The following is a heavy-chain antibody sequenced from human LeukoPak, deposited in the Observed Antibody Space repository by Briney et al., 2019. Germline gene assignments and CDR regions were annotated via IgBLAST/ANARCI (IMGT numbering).Heavy chain of an antibody. Sequence: GGSLRLSCAASGFTFDDYAMHWVRQAPGKGLEWVSRISWNSVGIGYADSVKGRFTISRDNAKNSLYLEMNSLRPEDTALYYCAKDDNYYSMDVWGQGTTVTVSS. J-gene: IGHJ6*02. CDR3: AKDDNYYSMDV. D-gene: IGHD3-9*01. V-gene: IGHV3-9*01. CDR1: GFTFDDYA. CDR2: ISWNSVGI.